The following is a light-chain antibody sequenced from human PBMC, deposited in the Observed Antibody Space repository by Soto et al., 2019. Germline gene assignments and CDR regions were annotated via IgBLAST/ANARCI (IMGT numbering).Light chain of an antibody. CDR2: GAS. J-gene: IGKJ4*01. CDR3: QEDNHWPPLT. CDR1: QSVGRN. V-gene: IGKV3-15*01. Sequence: EIVMTQSPATLSVSPGERATLSCSASQSVGRNLAWYQQKPGQAPRLLIYGASTRATGIPARFSGSGSGTAVTLTISSLQSEDFAIYACQEDNHWPPLTFGGGTKVEIK.